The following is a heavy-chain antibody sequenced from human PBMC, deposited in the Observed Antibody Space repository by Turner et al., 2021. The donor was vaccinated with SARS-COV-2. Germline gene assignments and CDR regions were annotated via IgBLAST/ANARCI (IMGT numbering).Heavy chain of an antibody. J-gene: IGHJ6*02. CDR1: GYTFTSYG. Sequence: QVQLVQSGAEVKKPGASLKVSCKASGYTFTSYGISWVRQAPGQGLERMGWISAYNGYTNYAQKLQGRVTMTTDTSTSTAYMELRSLRSDDTAVYYCARAYGSGSYGHYYGMDVWGQGTTVTVSS. CDR2: ISAYNGYT. V-gene: IGHV1-18*01. D-gene: IGHD3-10*01. CDR3: ARAYGSGSYGHYYGMDV.